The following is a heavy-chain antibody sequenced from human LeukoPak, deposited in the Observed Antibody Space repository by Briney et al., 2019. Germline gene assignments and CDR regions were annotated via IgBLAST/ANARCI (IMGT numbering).Heavy chain of an antibody. CDR1: GFTFSSYA. Sequence: PGGSLRLSCAASGFTFSSYAMHWVRQAPGKGLEWVAVISYDGSNKYYADSVKGRFTISRDNSKNTLYLQMNSLRAEDTAVYYCARESYGSGSYYDGMDVWGQGTTVTVSS. CDR3: ARESYGSGSYYDGMDV. CDR2: ISYDGSNK. J-gene: IGHJ6*02. D-gene: IGHD3-10*01. V-gene: IGHV3-30-3*01.